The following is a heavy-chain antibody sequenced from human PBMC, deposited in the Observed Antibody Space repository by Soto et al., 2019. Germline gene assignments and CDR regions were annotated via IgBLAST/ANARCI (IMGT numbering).Heavy chain of an antibody. CDR2: IDPSDSQT. Sequence: GDSLKISCKGSGYSFAAYSITWVRQMPGKGLEGMGRIDPSDSQTYYSPSFRGHVTISAAKSITTVFLQWSSLRASDTAMYYCARQIYDSDTGPNFQYYFDSWGQGTLVTVSS. CDR3: ARQIYDSDTGPNFQYYFDS. J-gene: IGHJ4*02. CDR1: GYSFAAYS. V-gene: IGHV5-10-1*01. D-gene: IGHD3-22*01.